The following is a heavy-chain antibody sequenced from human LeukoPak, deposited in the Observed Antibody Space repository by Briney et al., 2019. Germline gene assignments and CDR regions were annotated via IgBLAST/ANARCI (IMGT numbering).Heavy chain of an antibody. CDR2: IYHRGST. J-gene: IGHJ6*02. Sequence: SGTLSLTCAVSGGSISSSNWWSWVRQPPGKGLEWIGEIYHRGSTNYNPSLKSRVTISVDKSKNQFSLKLSSVTAADTAVYYCARDLKPYGSGSYTPPSYYYGMDVWGQGTTVTVSS. CDR1: GGSISSSNW. CDR3: ARDLKPYGSGSYTPPSYYYGMDV. V-gene: IGHV4-4*02. D-gene: IGHD3-10*01.